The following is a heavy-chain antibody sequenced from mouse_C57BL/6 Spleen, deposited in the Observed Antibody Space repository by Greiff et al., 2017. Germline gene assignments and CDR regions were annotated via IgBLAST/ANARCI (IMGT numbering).Heavy chain of an antibody. CDR2: ISGGGGNT. CDR1: GFTFSSYT. V-gene: IGHV5-9*01. J-gene: IGHJ2*01. Sequence: EVQLVESGGGLVKPGGSLKLSCAASGFTFSSYTMSWVRQTPEKRLEWVATISGGGGNTYYPDSVKGRFTISRDNAKNTLYLQMSSLRSEDTALYYCARQLRGYFDYWGQGTTLTVSS. D-gene: IGHD1-1*01. CDR3: ARQLRGYFDY.